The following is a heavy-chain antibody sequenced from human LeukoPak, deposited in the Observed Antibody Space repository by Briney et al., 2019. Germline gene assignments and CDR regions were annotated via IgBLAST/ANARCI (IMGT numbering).Heavy chain of an antibody. CDR1: GGSISSSSW. D-gene: IGHD5-12*01. CDR2: IYHSGST. Sequence: PSGTLSLTCAVSGGSISSSSWWSWVRQPPGKGLEWIGEIYHSGSTNYNPSLKSRVTISVDKSKNQFSLKLSSVTAADTPVYSCARLPFNSGYEYFDYWGQGILVTVPS. V-gene: IGHV4-4*02. CDR3: ARLPFNSGYEYFDY. J-gene: IGHJ4*02.